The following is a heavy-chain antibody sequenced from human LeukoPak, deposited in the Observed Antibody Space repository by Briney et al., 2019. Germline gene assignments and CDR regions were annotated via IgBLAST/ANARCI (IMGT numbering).Heavy chain of an antibody. D-gene: IGHD3-10*01. CDR2: IYPGDSDT. V-gene: IGHV5-51*01. Sequence: GESLKISCKGSGYSFTSYWIGWVRQMPGKGLEWMGIIYPGDSDTRYSPSFQGQVTISADKSISTAYLQWSSLKASDTAMYYCARQYYGSGSYYKGAFDYWGQGTLVTVSS. CDR3: ARQYYGSGSYYKGAFDY. CDR1: GYSFTSYW. J-gene: IGHJ4*02.